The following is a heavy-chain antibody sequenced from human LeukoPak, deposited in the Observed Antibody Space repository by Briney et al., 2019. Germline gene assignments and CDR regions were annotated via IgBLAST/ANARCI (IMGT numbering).Heavy chain of an antibody. CDR2: INPTGGST. J-gene: IGHJ4*02. Sequence: ASVKVSCKASGYTFPVYFMPWVRRAPGQGLGGMGIINPTGGSTTYAQKFQGRVTMTRDTSTSTVYMELSSLRSDDTAVYYCARTAARRFDYWGQGTLVTVSS. CDR3: ARTAARRFDY. D-gene: IGHD6-6*01. CDR1: GYTFPVYF. V-gene: IGHV1-46*01.